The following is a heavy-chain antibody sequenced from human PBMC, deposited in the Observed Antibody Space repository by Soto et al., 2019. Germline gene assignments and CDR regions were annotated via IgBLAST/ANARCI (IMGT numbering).Heavy chain of an antibody. CDR2: IFHTGST. V-gene: IGHV4-38-2*01. J-gene: IGHJ4*02. CDR3: ARVEAAKFFAH. CDR1: NYSISSGYY. Sequence: SETLSLTCAVSNYSISSGYYWGWIRQPPEKGLEYIGSIFHTGSTYYNPSLKSRVIISVDTSKNQFSLRLNSVTAADTAVYFCARVEAAKFFAHWRQGTLVTVSS. D-gene: IGHD2-15*01.